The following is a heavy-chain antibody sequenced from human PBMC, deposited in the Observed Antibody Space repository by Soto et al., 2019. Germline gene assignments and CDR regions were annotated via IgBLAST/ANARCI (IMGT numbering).Heavy chain of an antibody. J-gene: IGHJ6*02. CDR2: IYYSGST. CDR3: ARDLGDYGSGSYPKYYYYYYGMDV. D-gene: IGHD3-10*01. CDR1: GGSISSYY. Sequence: SETLSLTCTVSGGSISSYYWSWIRQPPGKGLEWIGYIYYSGSTNYNPSLKSRVTISVDTSKNQFSLRLSSVTAADTAVYYCARDLGDYGSGSYPKYYYYYYGMDVWGQGTTVTVSS. V-gene: IGHV4-59*01.